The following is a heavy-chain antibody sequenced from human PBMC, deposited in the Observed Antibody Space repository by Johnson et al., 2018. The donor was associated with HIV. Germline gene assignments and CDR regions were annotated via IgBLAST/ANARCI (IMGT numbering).Heavy chain of an antibody. CDR1: GFTVSSNY. CDR2: ISHHGSNK. CDR3: ARGPGYNDGWGAFDI. J-gene: IGHJ3*02. V-gene: IGHV3-30-3*01. D-gene: IGHD5-18*01. Sequence: VQVVESGGGLIQPGGSLRLSCAASGFTVSSNYMSWVRQAPGKGLEWVALISHHGSNKDCADSLKGRFTISRDNSKNTLYLQRNSLRPEDTAVFYCARGPGYNDGWGAFDIWGQGTMLIVSS.